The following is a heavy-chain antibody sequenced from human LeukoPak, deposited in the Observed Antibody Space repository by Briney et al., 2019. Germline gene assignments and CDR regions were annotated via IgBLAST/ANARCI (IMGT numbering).Heavy chain of an antibody. J-gene: IGHJ3*02. Sequence: SETLSLTCTVSGGSISGYYWSWIRQLPGEGLEWIGYISASGTTNYNPSLKSRVTMSVDTSKNQFSLKLSSVTAADTAVYYCARLPNDAFDIWGQGTMVTVSS. V-gene: IGHV4-4*09. CDR3: ARLPNDAFDI. CDR1: GGSISGYY. CDR2: ISASGTT.